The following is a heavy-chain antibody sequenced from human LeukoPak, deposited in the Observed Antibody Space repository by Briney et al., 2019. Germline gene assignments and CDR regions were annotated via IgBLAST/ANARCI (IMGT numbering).Heavy chain of an antibody. CDR2: IITIFGTA. V-gene: IGHV1-69*01. CDR1: GGTFSSYA. Sequence: ASVKVSCKASGGTFSSYAISWVRQAPGQGLEWMGGIITIFGTANYAQKFQGRVTITADESTSTAYMELSSLRSEDTAVYYCARDLRNYDSSGEFDPWGQGTLVTVSS. CDR3: ARDLRNYDSSGEFDP. D-gene: IGHD3-22*01. J-gene: IGHJ5*02.